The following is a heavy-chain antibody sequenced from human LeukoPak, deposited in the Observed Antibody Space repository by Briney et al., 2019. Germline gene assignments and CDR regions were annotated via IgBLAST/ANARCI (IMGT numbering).Heavy chain of an antibody. D-gene: IGHD6-13*01. Sequence: SETLSLTCAVSGYSISSGYYWGWIRQPPGKGLEWIGSIYHSGSTYYNPSLKSRVTISVDTSKNQFSLKLSSVTAADTAVYYCAREASIAAAGIGYWGQGTLVTVSS. J-gene: IGHJ4*02. CDR3: AREASIAAAGIGY. V-gene: IGHV4-38-2*02. CDR1: GYSISSGYY. CDR2: IYHSGST.